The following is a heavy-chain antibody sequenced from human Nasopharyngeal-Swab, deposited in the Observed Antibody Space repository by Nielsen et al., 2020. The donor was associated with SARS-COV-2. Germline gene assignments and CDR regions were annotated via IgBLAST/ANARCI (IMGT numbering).Heavy chain of an antibody. CDR1: GFTFSSYG. V-gene: IGHV3-30*03. J-gene: IGHJ5*02. CDR3: ARDTGGGTAP. D-gene: IGHD3-16*01. Sequence: GESLKISCAASGFTFSSYGMHWVRQAPGKGLEWVAVISYDGSNKYYADSVKGRFTISRDNSKNTLYLQMNSLRAEDTAVYYCARDTGGGTAPWGQGTLVTVSS. CDR2: ISYDGSNK.